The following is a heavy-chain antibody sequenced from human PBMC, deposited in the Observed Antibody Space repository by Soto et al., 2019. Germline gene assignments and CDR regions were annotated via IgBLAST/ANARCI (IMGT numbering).Heavy chain of an antibody. CDR3: PRVTGGRSGCTFHY. CDR1: GFTFSSYA. J-gene: IGHJ4*02. CDR2: ISYDGSNK. D-gene: IGHD6-19*01. V-gene: IGHV3-30*14. Sequence: QVQLVESGGGVVQPGRSLRLSCAASGFTFSSYAMHWVRQAPGKGLDWVAVISYDGSNKYYADSVKCRFTISRDNSKNTLYLQINSLIANDTALYYYPRVTGGRSGCTFHYSVQGTLVTVSS.